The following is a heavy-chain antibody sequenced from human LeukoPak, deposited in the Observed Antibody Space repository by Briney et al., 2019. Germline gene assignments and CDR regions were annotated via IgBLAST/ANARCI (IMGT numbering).Heavy chain of an antibody. CDR2: ISNNGGST. CDR1: GFTFSSYA. CDR3: VKVVVADNSDY. D-gene: IGHD2-15*01. V-gene: IGHV3-64D*09. J-gene: IGHJ4*02. Sequence: PGGSLRLSCSASGFTFSSYAMHWVRQAPGKGLEYVSAISNNGGSTYYADSVKGRFTISRDNSKNTLYLQMSGLRPEDTAVYYCVKVVVADNSDYWGQGTLVTVSS.